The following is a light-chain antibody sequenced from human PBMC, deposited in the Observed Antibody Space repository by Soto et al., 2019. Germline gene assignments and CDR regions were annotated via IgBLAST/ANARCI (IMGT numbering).Light chain of an antibody. Sequence: QPVLTQPASVSGSPGQSIAISCTGTSSDVGGSDYVSWYQQHPGKAPKLMISQVSDRPSGVSNRFSGSKSGNTASLTISGLQAEDEADYYCSSYTSSTTWVFGGGTKLTVL. CDR1: SSDVGGSDY. V-gene: IGLV2-14*01. J-gene: IGLJ3*02. CDR3: SSYTSSTTWV. CDR2: QVS.